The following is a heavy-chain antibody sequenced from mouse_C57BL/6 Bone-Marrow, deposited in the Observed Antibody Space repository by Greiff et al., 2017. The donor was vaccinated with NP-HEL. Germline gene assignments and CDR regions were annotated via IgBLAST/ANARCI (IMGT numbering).Heavy chain of an antibody. D-gene: IGHD2-1*01. J-gene: IGHJ1*03. CDR2: IYPGSGNT. Sequence: VKLQQSGAELVRPGASVKLSCTASGYTFTDYYINWVKQRPGQGLEWIARIYPGSGNTYYNEKFKGKATLTAEKSSSTAYMQLSSLTSENSVIYLCARRAYYGNYVGYFDVWGTGTTVTVSS. CDR1: GYTFTDYY. V-gene: IGHV1-76*01. CDR3: ARRAYYGNYVGYFDV.